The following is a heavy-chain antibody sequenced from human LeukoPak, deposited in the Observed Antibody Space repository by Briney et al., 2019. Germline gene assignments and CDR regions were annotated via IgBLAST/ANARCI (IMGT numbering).Heavy chain of an antibody. J-gene: IGHJ4*02. D-gene: IGHD4-11*01. CDR1: GFTFDDYA. Sequence: GRSLRFSCAASGFTFDDYAMHWVRQAPGKGLEWVSGISWNSGSIGYADSVKGRFTISRDNAKNSLYLQMNSLRAEDMALYYCAKGYSNYLRVVVYSGQGTLGTVSS. CDR2: ISWNSGSI. CDR3: AKGYSNYLRVVVY. V-gene: IGHV3-9*03.